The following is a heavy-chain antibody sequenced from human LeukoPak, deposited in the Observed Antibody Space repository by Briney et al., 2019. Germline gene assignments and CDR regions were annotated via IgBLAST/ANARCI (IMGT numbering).Heavy chain of an antibody. CDR1: GFTVSSNY. J-gene: IGHJ5*02. CDR2: IYSGGST. CDR3: ARDVATEYCSGGSCYSDWFDP. Sequence: GESLTLACAASGFTVSSNYMSWVRQPPGKGLEWVAVIYSGGSTYYADSVKGRFTISRDNSKNTLYLQMNSLRAEDTAVYYCARDVATEYCSGGSCYSDWFDPWGQGTLVTVSS. V-gene: IGHV3-66*01. D-gene: IGHD2-15*01.